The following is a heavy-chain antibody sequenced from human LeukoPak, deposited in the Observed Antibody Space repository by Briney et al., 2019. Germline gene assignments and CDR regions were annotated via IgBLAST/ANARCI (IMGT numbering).Heavy chain of an antibody. CDR3: ARGPSGATSLDY. Sequence: ASVKVSCKASGYTFTTCGISWVRQAPGQGLEWMGWINGYNDNTNYVRKLQGRVTMTTDTSTSTAYMELRSLISDDTAVYYCARGPSGATSLDYWGQGTLVTVSS. CDR1: GYTFTTCG. D-gene: IGHD5-12*01. CDR2: INGYNDNT. J-gene: IGHJ4*02. V-gene: IGHV1-18*01.